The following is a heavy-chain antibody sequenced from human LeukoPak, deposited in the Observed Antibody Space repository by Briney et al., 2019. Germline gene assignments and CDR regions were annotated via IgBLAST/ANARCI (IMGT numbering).Heavy chain of an antibody. CDR3: ARDLDEYSSGWYDY. CDR2: IKQDGSEK. V-gene: IGHV3-7*01. D-gene: IGHD6-19*01. CDR1: GFTFSSYW. J-gene: IGHJ4*02. Sequence: PGGSLRLSCAASGFTFSSYWMSWVRQAPGKGLEWVANIKQDGSEKYYVDSVKGRFTISRDNAKNSLYLQMNSLRAEDTAVYYCARDLDEYSSGWYDYWGQGTLVTVSS.